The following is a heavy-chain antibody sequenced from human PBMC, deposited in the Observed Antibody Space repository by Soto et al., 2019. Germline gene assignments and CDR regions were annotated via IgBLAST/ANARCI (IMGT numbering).Heavy chain of an antibody. CDR2: IFYSGST. CDR1: GGSINSGGYY. CDR3: ARGYRQSGYSSSWVFDY. J-gene: IGHJ4*02. V-gene: IGHV4-31*03. D-gene: IGHD6-13*01. Sequence: QVQLQESGPGLVKPSQTLSLICTVSGGSINSGGYYWNWIRQHPGKGLEWIGYIFYSGSTYYNPFLRSRVTISADTSENLFSLNLSSVTAADTAVYFCARGYRQSGYSSSWVFDYWVQGTLVNVSS.